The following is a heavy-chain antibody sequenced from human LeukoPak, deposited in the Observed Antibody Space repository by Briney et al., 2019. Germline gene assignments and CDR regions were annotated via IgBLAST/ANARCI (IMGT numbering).Heavy chain of an antibody. CDR1: GGSISSGIYH. CDR2: IHYSGST. Sequence: SETLSLTCTVSGGSISSGIYHWGWVRQPPGKGLEGIGNIHYSGSTYYNPSLKSPVTISVDTSKNQFSLQLSSVTAADTAVYYCAGRVGASIWTGMHFWGQGTLVTVSS. J-gene: IGHJ4*02. V-gene: IGHV4-39*01. D-gene: IGHD1-26*01. CDR3: AGRVGASIWTGMHF.